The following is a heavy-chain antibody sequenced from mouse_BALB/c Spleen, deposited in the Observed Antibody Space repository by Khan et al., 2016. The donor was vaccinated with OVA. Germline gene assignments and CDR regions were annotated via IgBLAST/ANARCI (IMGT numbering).Heavy chain of an antibody. Sequence: EVKLLESGLGLVKPSQSLSLTCTVTGYSITSNYAWNWIRQFPGNKLEWMGYISYSGYTTYNPSLKSRISFTRDTSKNQFFLQLNSVTTEDTATYYCARGNYYGYYFDYWGQGTTLTVSS. V-gene: IGHV3-2*02. J-gene: IGHJ2*01. CDR3: ARGNYYGYYFDY. CDR2: ISYSGYT. D-gene: IGHD1-1*01. CDR1: GYSITSNYA.